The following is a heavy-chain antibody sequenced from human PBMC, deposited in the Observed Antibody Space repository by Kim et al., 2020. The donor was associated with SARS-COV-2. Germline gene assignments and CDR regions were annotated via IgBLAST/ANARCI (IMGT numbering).Heavy chain of an antibody. D-gene: IGHD6-19*01. CDR3: AREVWGKAVPKPTDY. CDR1: GFTFSSYW. J-gene: IGHJ4*02. Sequence: GGSLRLSCAASGFTFSSYWMHWVRQAPGKGLVWVSRINSDGSSTSYADSVKGRFTISRDNAKNTLYLQMNSLRAEDTAVYYCAREVWGKAVPKPTDYWGQGTLVTVSS. V-gene: IGHV3-74*01. CDR2: INSDGSST.